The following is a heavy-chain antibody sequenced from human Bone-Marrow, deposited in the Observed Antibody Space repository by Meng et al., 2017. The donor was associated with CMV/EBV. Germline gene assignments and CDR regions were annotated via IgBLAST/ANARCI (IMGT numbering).Heavy chain of an antibody. CDR2: ISWNSGNI. D-gene: IGHD3-10*01. CDR3: AKAPPLVWYGMDV. J-gene: IGHJ6*02. Sequence: GGSLRLSCAASGFSFDDYAMHWVRQAPGKGLEWVSGISWNSGNIGYADSVKGRFTISRDNAKNSLYLQMNSLRAEDTAVYYCAKAPPLVWYGMDVWGQGTTVTVSS. CDR1: GFSFDDYA. V-gene: IGHV3-9*01.